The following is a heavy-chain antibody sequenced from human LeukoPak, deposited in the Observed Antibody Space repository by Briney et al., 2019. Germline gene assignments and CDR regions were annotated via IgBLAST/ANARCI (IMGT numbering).Heavy chain of an antibody. CDR2: IKPDSGDT. V-gene: IGHV1-2*02. D-gene: IGHD3-10*01. CDR3: ARDLRGLGDYFDY. Sequence: GASVKVSCKPSGYPFTGSYMHWVRQAPGQGLEWMGWIKPDSGDTKYTQKFEGRVTMTRDTSISIAYLELSRLRSDDTAVYFCARDLRGLGDYFDYWGQGTLVTVSS. CDR1: GYPFTGSY. J-gene: IGHJ4*01.